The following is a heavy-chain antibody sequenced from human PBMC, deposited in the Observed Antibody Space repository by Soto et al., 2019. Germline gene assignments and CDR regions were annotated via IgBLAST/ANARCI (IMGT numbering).Heavy chain of an antibody. CDR2: IYPGDSDT. D-gene: IGHD6-13*01. Sequence: GESLKISCKGSGYSFTSYWIGWVRQMPGKGLEWMGIIYPGDSDTRYSPSFQGQVTISADKSISTAYLQWSSLKASDTAMYYCARLGAARTSYYYGMDVWGQGTTVTVSS. V-gene: IGHV5-51*01. J-gene: IGHJ6*02. CDR3: ARLGAARTSYYYGMDV. CDR1: GYSFTSYW.